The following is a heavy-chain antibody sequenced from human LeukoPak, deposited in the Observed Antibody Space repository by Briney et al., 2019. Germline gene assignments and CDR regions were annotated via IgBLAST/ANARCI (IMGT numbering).Heavy chain of an antibody. V-gene: IGHV3-7*03. Sequence: GGSLRLSCAASGFTFSSYWMIWVRQAPGKGLEWVANIKQDGSEKYYVDSVKGRFTISRDNAKNSLYLQMNSLRAEDTAVYYCARDFICSSTSCNGYWGQGTLVTVSS. CDR3: ARDFICSSTSCNGY. D-gene: IGHD2-2*01. J-gene: IGHJ4*02. CDR2: IKQDGSEK. CDR1: GFTFSSYW.